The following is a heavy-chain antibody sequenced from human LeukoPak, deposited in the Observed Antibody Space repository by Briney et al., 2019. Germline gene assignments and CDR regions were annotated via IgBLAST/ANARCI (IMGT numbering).Heavy chain of an antibody. V-gene: IGHV3-7*01. Sequence: PGGSLRLSCAASGFTFSSYWMSWVRQAPGKGLEWVANIKQDGSEKYYVDSVKGRFTISRDNAKNSLYLQMNSLRAEEKAVYYCARPGNLIYFDYWGQGTLVTVSS. CDR3: ARPGNLIYFDY. CDR1: GFTFSSYW. J-gene: IGHJ4*02. D-gene: IGHD3-10*01. CDR2: IKQDGSEK.